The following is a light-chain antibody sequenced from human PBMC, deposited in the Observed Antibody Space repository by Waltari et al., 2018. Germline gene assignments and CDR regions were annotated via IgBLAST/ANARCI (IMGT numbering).Light chain of an antibody. CDR1: SSDVGASNL. J-gene: IGLJ3*02. CDR3: CSYAGRSTLV. V-gene: IGLV2-23*02. CDR2: EVN. Sequence: QSALTQPASVSGSPGQSITISCSGTSSDVGASNLISWYQQHTGKVPTLFIYEVNKRPSGVSNRFSGSKSDNTASLTISGLQAEDEADYYCCSYAGRSTLVFGGGTKLTVL.